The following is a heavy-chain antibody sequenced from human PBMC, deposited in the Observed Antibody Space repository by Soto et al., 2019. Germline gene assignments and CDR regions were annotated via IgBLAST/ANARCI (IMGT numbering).Heavy chain of an antibody. CDR1: GFTFSSYS. D-gene: IGHD5-18*01. CDR3: ARALGDNTDMVIYYYYYGMDV. CDR2: ISSSSSTI. J-gene: IGHJ6*02. V-gene: IGHV3-48*02. Sequence: GGSQRLSCVASGFTFSSYSMNWVLQAPGKGLEWVSYISSSSSTIYYADSVKGRFTISRDNDKNSRYLQMNILRDEDTAVYYCARALGDNTDMVIYYYYYGMDVWGQGTTVTVS.